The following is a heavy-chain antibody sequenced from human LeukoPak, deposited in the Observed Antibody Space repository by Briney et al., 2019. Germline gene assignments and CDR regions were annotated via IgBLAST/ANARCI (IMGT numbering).Heavy chain of an antibody. V-gene: IGHV1-8*01. J-gene: IGHJ6*02. D-gene: IGHD2-15*01. CDR3: ARDSDRIVVVVALGYYYGMDV. Sequence: ASVKVSCKASGYTCTSYDINWMRQATGQGLEWMGWMSPNSGNTGYAQKFQGRVTMTRDTSTGTAYLELSSLRSEDSAVYYCARDSDRIVVVVALGYYYGMDVWGQGTTVTVSS. CDR2: MSPNSGNT. CDR1: GYTCTSYD.